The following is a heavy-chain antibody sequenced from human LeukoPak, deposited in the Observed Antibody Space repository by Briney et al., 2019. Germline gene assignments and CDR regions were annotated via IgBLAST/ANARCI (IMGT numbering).Heavy chain of an antibody. CDR3: AREGYDILTGYSFDAFDI. Sequence: GGSLRLSCAASGFTFSSYAMSWVRQAPGKGLEWVANIKQDGSEKYYVDSVKGRFTISRDNAKNSLYLQMNSLRAEDTAVYYCAREGYDILTGYSFDAFDIWGQGTMVTVSS. CDR1: GFTFSSYA. V-gene: IGHV3-7*01. J-gene: IGHJ3*02. CDR2: IKQDGSEK. D-gene: IGHD3-9*01.